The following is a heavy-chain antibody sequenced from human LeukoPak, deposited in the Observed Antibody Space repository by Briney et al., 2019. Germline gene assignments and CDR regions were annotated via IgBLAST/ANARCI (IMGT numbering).Heavy chain of an antibody. Sequence: SEPLSLPCTVSGGSISSYYVRWIRPPPGKGLEWIGYISYTGSTDYNPSLKSRVTISVDMSKNQFSLKVSSVTAADTAVYYCARGSVYFDSWGQGTLVTVSS. CDR2: ISYTGST. CDR3: ARGSVYFDS. J-gene: IGHJ4*02. CDR1: GGSISSYY. V-gene: IGHV4-59*01.